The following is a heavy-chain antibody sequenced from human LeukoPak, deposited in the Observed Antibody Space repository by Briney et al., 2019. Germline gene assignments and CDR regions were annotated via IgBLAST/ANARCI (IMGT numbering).Heavy chain of an antibody. J-gene: IGHJ5*02. D-gene: IGHD6-6*01. Sequence: ASVKVSCKASGYTFTGHYIHWVRQAPGQGLEWMGWINPNSGATNYAQRFQGRVTMTRDTSISTAYMELSSLRSEDTAVYYCARGGSSSSDDWFDPWGQGTLVTVSS. V-gene: IGHV1-2*02. CDR1: GYTFTGHY. CDR3: ARGGSSSSDDWFDP. CDR2: INPNSGAT.